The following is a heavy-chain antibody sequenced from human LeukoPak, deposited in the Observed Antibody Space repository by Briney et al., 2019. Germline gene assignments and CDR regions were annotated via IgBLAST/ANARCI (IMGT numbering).Heavy chain of an antibody. Sequence: SVKVSCKVSGYTLTELSMHWVRQAPGQGLEWMGGIIPIFGTANYAQKFQGRVTITADESTSTAYMELSSLRSEDTAVYYCARSYSSSSKYYYYYYMDVWGKGTTVTVSS. CDR3: ARSYSSSSKYYYYYYMDV. CDR2: IIPIFGTA. D-gene: IGHD6-13*01. CDR1: GYTLTELS. J-gene: IGHJ6*03. V-gene: IGHV1-69*13.